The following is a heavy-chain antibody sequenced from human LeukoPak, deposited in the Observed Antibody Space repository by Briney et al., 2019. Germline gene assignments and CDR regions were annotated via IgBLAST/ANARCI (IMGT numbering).Heavy chain of an antibody. D-gene: IGHD3-16*01. J-gene: IGHJ5*02. V-gene: IGHV4-59*01. CDR2: IYTSGST. CDR1: GGSISNYY. CDR3: GRHYGP. Sequence: SETLSLTCTVTGGSISNYYWSWIRQPPGKGLEWIGYIYTSGSTNCNPSLKSRVTMSIDTSKNRFSLKLSSVTAADTAVYYCGRHYGPWGQGTLVTVSS.